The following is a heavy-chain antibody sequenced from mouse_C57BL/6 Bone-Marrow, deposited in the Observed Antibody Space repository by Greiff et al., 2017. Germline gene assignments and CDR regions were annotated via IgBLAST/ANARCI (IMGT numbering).Heavy chain of an antibody. J-gene: IGHJ2*01. V-gene: IGHV1-61*01. CDR3: ARERAGTTRVYFDY. CDR1: GYTFTSYW. Sequence: QVQLQQPGAELVRPGSSVKLSCKASGYTFTSYWMDWVKQRPGQGLEWIGNIYPSDSETHYNQKFKDKATLTVDKSSSTAYMQLSSLTSEDSAFYYCARERAGTTRVYFDYWGQGTTLTVSS. CDR2: IYPSDSET. D-gene: IGHD4-1*01.